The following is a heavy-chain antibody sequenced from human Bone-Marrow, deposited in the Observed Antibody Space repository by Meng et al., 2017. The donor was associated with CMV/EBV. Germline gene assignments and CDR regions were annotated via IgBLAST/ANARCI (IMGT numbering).Heavy chain of an antibody. V-gene: IGHV4-61*08. CDR1: GASVRSGGHY. J-gene: IGHJ6*01. CDR3: ARGRRYCSSTNCYYYGMDV. Sequence: SETLSLTCTVSGASVRSGGHYWSWIRQPPGKGLEWIGYLYNSGNTYYNPSLKSRVTISGDTSKNQFSLRLTSVTAADTAVYYCARGRRYCSSTNCYYYGMDVWGQGTMVTGSS. CDR2: LYNSGNT. D-gene: IGHD2-2*01.